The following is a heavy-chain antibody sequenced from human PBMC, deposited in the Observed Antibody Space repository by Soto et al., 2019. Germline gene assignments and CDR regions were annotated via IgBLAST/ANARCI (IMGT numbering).Heavy chain of an antibody. CDR3: ARVTPLSSTSYKNYYYYYYMDV. J-gene: IGHJ6*03. Sequence: ASVKVSCKASGYTFTSYGISWVRQAPGQGLEWMGWISAYNGNTNYAQKLQGRVTMTTDTSTSTAYMELRSLRSDDTAVYCCARVTPLSSTSYKNYYYYYYMDVWGKGTTVTVSS. CDR2: ISAYNGNT. D-gene: IGHD2-2*01. CDR1: GYTFTSYG. V-gene: IGHV1-18*01.